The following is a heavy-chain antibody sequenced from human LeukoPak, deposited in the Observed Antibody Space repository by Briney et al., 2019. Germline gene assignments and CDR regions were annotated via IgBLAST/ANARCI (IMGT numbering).Heavy chain of an antibody. Sequence: APVKVSCKASGYTFTGYYMHWVRQAPGQGLEWMGWINPNSGGTNYAQKFQGRVTMTRDTSISTAYMELSRLTSDDTAVYYCARGRDSSGYIPGGYFDYWGQGTLVTVSS. D-gene: IGHD3-22*01. CDR2: INPNSGGT. V-gene: IGHV1-2*02. CDR3: ARGRDSSGYIPGGYFDY. CDR1: GYTFTGYY. J-gene: IGHJ4*02.